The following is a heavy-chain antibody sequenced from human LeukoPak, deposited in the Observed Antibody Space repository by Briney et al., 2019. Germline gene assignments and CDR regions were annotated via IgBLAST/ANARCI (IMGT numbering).Heavy chain of an antibody. J-gene: IGHJ5*02. D-gene: IGHD2-2*01. CDR2: IHYRGIT. CDR3: ARSGPAASNWFDP. V-gene: IGHV4-30-4*01. Sequence: PSETLSLTCTVSGGSITSGDYYWSWIRQPQSPGKGLEWIGYIHYRGITYYNPSLKSRVTITVDTSKKQFSLKLSSVTAADTAVYYCARSGPAASNWFDPWGQGTLVTVSS. CDR1: GGSITSGDYY.